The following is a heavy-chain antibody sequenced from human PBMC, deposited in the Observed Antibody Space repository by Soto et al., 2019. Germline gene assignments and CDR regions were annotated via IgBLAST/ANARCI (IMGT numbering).Heavy chain of an antibody. CDR2: IIPIFGTA. V-gene: IGHV1-69*13. CDR3: ATFPIIAAAGKGFFNWFDP. J-gene: IGHJ5*02. CDR1: GGTFSSYA. Sequence: ASVKVSCKASGGTFSSYAISWVRQAPGQGLEWMGGIIPIFGTANYAQKFQGRVTITADESTSTAYMEMSSLRSEDTAVYYCATFPIIAAAGKGFFNWFDPWGQRTLVTVSS. D-gene: IGHD6-13*01.